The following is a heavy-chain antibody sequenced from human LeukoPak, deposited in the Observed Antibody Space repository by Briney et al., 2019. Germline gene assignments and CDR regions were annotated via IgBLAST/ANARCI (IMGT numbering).Heavy chain of an antibody. CDR1: GGSISSSSYY. CDR2: IYYSGST. J-gene: IGHJ5*02. V-gene: IGHV4-39*01. CDR3: ARPLRDYRLNWFDP. Sequence: KSSETLSLTCTVSGGSISSSSYYWGWIRQPPGKGLEWIGSIYYSGSTYYNPSLKSRVTISVDTSKNQFSLKLSSVTAADTVAYYCARPLRDYRLNWFDPWGQGTLVTVSS. D-gene: IGHD4-11*01.